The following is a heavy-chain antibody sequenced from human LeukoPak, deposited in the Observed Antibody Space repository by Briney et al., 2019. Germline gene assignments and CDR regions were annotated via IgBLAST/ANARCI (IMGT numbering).Heavy chain of an antibody. D-gene: IGHD6-19*01. V-gene: IGHV3-48*03. CDR2: ISSSGSTI. CDR3: AREPPYSSGGVYFDY. CDR1: GSTFSSYE. J-gene: IGHJ4*02. Sequence: GGSLRLSCAASGSTFSSYEMNWVRQAPGKGLEWVSYISSSGSTIYYADSVKGRFTISRDNAKNSLYLQMNSLRAEDTAVYYCAREPPYSSGGVYFDYWGQGTLVTVSS.